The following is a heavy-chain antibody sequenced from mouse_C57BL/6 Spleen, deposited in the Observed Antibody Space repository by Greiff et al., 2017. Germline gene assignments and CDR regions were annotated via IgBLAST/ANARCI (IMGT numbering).Heavy chain of an antibody. Sequence: VKLMESGPGILQSSQTLSLTCSFSGFSLSTSGMGVSWIRQPSGKGLEWLAHIYWDDDKRYNPSLKSRLTISKDTSRNQVFLKITSVDTADTATYYCARSHGDGCAYWGQGTLVTVSA. CDR2: IYWDDDK. D-gene: IGHD3-3*01. CDR3: ARSHGDGCAY. J-gene: IGHJ3*01. CDR1: GFSLSTSGMG. V-gene: IGHV8-12*01.